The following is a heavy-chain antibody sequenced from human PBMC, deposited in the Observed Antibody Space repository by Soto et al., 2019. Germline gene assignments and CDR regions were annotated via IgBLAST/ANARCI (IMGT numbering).Heavy chain of an antibody. Sequence: EVQLVESGGGLVQPGGSLRLSCAASGFTFSSYSMNWVRQAPGKGLEWVSYISSSSSTIYYADSVKGRFTISRDNVKNSLYLQMNSLRAEDTAVYYCARGQYGDPHDPWGQGTLVTVSS. CDR2: ISSSSSTI. J-gene: IGHJ5*02. CDR3: ARGQYGDPHDP. CDR1: GFTFSSYS. V-gene: IGHV3-48*01. D-gene: IGHD4-17*01.